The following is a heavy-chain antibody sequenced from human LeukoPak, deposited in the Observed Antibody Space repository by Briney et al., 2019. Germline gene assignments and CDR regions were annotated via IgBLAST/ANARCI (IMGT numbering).Heavy chain of an antibody. D-gene: IGHD2-2*01. J-gene: IGHJ6*04. Sequence: GGSLRLSCAASGFTFSSYWMSWVRQAPGKGLEWVANIKQGGSEKYYVDSVKGRFTISRDNAKNSLYLQMNSLRAEDTAVYYCARASRRGYCSSTSCYGDVWGKGTTVTVSS. CDR2: IKQGGSEK. CDR3: ARASRRGYCSSTSCYGDV. V-gene: IGHV3-7*01. CDR1: GFTFSSYW.